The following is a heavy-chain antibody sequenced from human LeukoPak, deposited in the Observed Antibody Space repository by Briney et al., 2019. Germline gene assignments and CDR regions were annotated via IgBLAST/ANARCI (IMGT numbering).Heavy chain of an antibody. J-gene: IGHJ4*02. V-gene: IGHV1-18*01. CDR3: ARDVEWFGELSLPDY. CDR1: GYTFTSYG. Sequence: VKVSCKASGYTFTSYGINWVRQAPGQGVEGMGWISVYNGNTNYAQKLQGRVIMTTDTSTSTAYMELRSLRSDDTAVYYCARDVEWFGELSLPDYWGQGTLVTVSS. D-gene: IGHD3-10*01. CDR2: ISVYNGNT.